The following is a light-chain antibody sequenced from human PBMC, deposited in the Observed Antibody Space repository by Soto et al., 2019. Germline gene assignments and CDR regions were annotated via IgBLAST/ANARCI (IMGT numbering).Light chain of an antibody. CDR2: AAS. J-gene: IGKJ5*01. CDR3: QQLHGYPIT. CDR1: QGIDTS. Sequence: ILLTQSPSSLSGSLGDRVTITCRASQGIDTSLAWYQQKPGKAPKLLIYAASNFQSGVPSRFSGSGSGTHFTLTISSLQPEDFATYYCQQLHGYPITFGQGTRLEIK. V-gene: IGKV1-9*01.